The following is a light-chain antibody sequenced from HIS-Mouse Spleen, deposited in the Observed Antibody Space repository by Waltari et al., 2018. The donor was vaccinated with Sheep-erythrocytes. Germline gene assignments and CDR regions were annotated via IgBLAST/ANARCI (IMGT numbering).Light chain of an antibody. J-gene: IGKJ4*01. CDR3: QQYYSFPLP. CDR1: QGISSY. CDR2: AAS. Sequence: AIWMTQSPSLLSASTGDRVTISGRMSQGISSYLAGYQQKPGKSPELLIYAASTLQSGVPSKFISSGSGRDFTVTIGCLQSEDFATYYCQQYYSFPLPFGGGTKVEIK. V-gene: IGKV1D-8*02.